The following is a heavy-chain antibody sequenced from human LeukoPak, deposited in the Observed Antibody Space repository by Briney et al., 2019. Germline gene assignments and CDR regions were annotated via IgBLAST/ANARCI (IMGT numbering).Heavy chain of an antibody. CDR1: GGSFSGYY. CDR3: ARDLGLAGIDY. J-gene: IGHJ4*02. CDR2: INHSGST. D-gene: IGHD6-19*01. Sequence: TSETLSLTCAVYGGSFSGYYWSWIRQPPGKGLEWIGEINHSGSTNYNPSLKSRVTISVDTSKNQFSLKLSSVTAADTAVYYCARDLGLAGIDYWGQGTLVTVSS. V-gene: IGHV4-34*01.